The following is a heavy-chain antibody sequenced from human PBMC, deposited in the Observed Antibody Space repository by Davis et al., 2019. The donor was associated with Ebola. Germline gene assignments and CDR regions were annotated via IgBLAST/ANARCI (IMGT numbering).Heavy chain of an antibody. J-gene: IGHJ4*02. D-gene: IGHD3-3*01. Sequence: PSETLSLTCAVYGGSFSGYYWSWIRQPPGKGLEWIGEINHSGSTNYNPSLKSRVTISVDTSKNQFSLKLSSVTAADTAVYYCARGRRDDFWSGYYKYYFDYWGQGTLVTVSS. CDR2: INHSGST. V-gene: IGHV4-34*01. CDR3: ARGRRDDFWSGYYKYYFDY. CDR1: GGSFSGYY.